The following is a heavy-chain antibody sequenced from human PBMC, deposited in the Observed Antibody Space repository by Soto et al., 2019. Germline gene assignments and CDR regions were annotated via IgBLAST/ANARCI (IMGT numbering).Heavy chain of an antibody. CDR2: IIPTFGTP. CDR1: GDTFSSHG. D-gene: IGHD1-26*01. CDR3: ASERSAQYFDF. V-gene: IGHV1-69*06. Sequence: QVQLVQSGTVVQRRGSSVKVSCQASGDTFSSHGMAWVRQAPGQGLEWMGGIIPTFGTPTYAPKFQGRVTITADKSTNTAYMVLSSLRSEDTGVYYCASERSAQYFDFWGQGTLITFSS. J-gene: IGHJ4*02.